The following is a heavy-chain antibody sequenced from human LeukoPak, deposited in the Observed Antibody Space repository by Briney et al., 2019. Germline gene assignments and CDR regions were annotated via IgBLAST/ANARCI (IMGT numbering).Heavy chain of an antibody. Sequence: GGSLRLSCAASGFTFSSYGMHWVRQAPDEGLEWVAFIRYDGNNEYYADSVKGRFTISRDNSKNTLYLQMNSLRAEDTAVYYCAKLISPYDYWGQGTLVTVSS. J-gene: IGHJ4*02. CDR1: GFTFSSYG. CDR3: AKLISPYDY. V-gene: IGHV3-30*02. CDR2: IRYDGNNE.